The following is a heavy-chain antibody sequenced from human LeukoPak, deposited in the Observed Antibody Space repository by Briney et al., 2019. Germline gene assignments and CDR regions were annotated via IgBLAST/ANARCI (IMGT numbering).Heavy chain of an antibody. D-gene: IGHD1-26*01. J-gene: IGHJ4*02. CDR3: AREAGGSYDFDY. CDR2: INWNGGST. CDR1: GLTFHDYG. Sequence: GGSLRLSCAASGLTFHDYGMTWVRQAPGKGLEWGSGINWNGGSTDYADSVKGRFTISRDNAKKSLYLQMNSLRAEDTAVYYCAREAGGSYDFDYWGQGTLVTVSS. V-gene: IGHV3-20*04.